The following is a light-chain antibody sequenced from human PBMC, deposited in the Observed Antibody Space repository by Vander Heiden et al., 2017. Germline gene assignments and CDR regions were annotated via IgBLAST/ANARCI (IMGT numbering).Light chain of an antibody. CDR2: WAS. J-gene: IGKJ3*01. CDR1: QSVLYSSNNKNY. Sequence: DIVMTQSPDSLAVSLGERATINCKSSQSVLYSSNNKNYLAWYQQKPGQPPKLLIYWASTRESGVPDRFSGSGSGTDFTLTISSLQAEDVAVYYCQQDDSTPVTFGHGTRVDMK. V-gene: IGKV4-1*01. CDR3: QQDDSTPVT.